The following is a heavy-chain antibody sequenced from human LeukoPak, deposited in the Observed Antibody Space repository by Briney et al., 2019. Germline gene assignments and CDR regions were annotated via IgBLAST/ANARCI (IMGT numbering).Heavy chain of an antibody. CDR1: GGSFSGYY. CDR3: ARGQMRQRVVRSVGYFDY. D-gene: IGHD6-6*01. V-gene: IGHV4-34*01. Sequence: SETLSLTCAVYGGSFSGYYWSWIRQPPGKGLEPPPPPPPRGSTNYNPSLKSRVTISVDTSKNQFSLKLSSVTAADTAVYYCARGQMRQRVVRSVGYFDYWGQGTLVTVSS. CDR2: PPPRGST. J-gene: IGHJ4*02.